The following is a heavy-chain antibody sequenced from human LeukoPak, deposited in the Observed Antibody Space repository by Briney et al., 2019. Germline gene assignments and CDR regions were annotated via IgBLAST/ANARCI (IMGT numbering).Heavy chain of an antibody. D-gene: IGHD3-10*01. CDR2: ISNSDTTI. CDR3: ARGLVGYYAMDV. CDR1: EFTFRSHE. V-gene: IGHV3-48*03. Sequence: PGGSLRLSCAASEFTFRSHEMNWVRQAPGKGLEWISYISNSDTTIDYADSVKGRFTISRDNAKNSLYLQMNSLRVEDTAVYYCARGLVGYYAMDVWGQGTTVTVSS. J-gene: IGHJ6*02.